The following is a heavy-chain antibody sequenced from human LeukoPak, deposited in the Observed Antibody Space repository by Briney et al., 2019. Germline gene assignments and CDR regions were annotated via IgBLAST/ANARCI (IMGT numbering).Heavy chain of an antibody. Sequence: SETLSLTCTVSGGSISRYYWSWIREPPGKGLEWIGYIYYSGSTNYNPSLKSRVTISVDTSKNQFSLKLSSVTAADTAVYYCARLGRHSSSSGYYYYGMDVWGQGTTVTVSS. V-gene: IGHV4-59*08. CDR3: ARLGRHSSSSGYYYYGMDV. CDR1: GGSISRYY. CDR2: IYYSGST. D-gene: IGHD6-6*01. J-gene: IGHJ6*02.